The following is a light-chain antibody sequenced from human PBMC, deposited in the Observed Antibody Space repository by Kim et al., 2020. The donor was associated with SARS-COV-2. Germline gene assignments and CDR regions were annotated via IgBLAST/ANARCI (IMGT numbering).Light chain of an antibody. J-gene: IGKJ1*01. V-gene: IGKV3-20*01. Sequence: RGERATLSCRASQSVSSSYVAWYQQKPGQAPRLLIYGASSRATGIPDRCSGSGSGTDFNLTISRLEPEDFAVYYCQQYGSSPPWTFGQGTKVEIK. CDR1: QSVSSSY. CDR3: QQYGSSPPWT. CDR2: GAS.